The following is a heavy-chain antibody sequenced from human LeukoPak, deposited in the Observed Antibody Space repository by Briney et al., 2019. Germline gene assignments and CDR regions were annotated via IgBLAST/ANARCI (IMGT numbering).Heavy chain of an antibody. CDR1: GFTFSSYG. CDR3: AKAEGDHIVVVPAALVYGMDV. V-gene: IGHV3-30*18. D-gene: IGHD2-2*01. Sequence: GSSLRLSCAASGFTFSSYGMHWVRQAPGKGLEWVAVISYDGSNKDYADSVKGRFTISRDNSKNTLYLQMNSLRAEDTAVYYCAKAEGDHIVVVPAALVYGMDVWGQGTTVTVSS. J-gene: IGHJ6*02. CDR2: ISYDGSNK.